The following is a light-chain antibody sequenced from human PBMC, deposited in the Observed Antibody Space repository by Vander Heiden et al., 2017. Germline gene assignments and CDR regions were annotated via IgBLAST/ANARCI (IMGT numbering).Light chain of an antibody. Sequence: DIAMTQSPDSLAVSRGERATINCKSSQSLLYRSNSKNYLAWYQQKSGQPPKVLIYWASTRESGVPDRFSGSGSGTDFTLTISSLQAEDVAVYYCQQYYTTPYTFGQGTKLEIK. V-gene: IGKV4-1*01. CDR1: QSLLYRSNSKNY. CDR3: QQYYTTPYT. CDR2: WAS. J-gene: IGKJ2*01.